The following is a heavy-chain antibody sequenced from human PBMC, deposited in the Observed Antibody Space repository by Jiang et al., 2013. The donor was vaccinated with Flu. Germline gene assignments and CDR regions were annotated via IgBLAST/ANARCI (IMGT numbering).Heavy chain of an antibody. CDR2: VSHSGGS. J-gene: IGHJ3*02. CDR3: ARSPVSDSFDI. V-gene: IGHV4-38-2*02. Sequence: PGLVRPSETLSLNCTVGGYSIIESYWVWVRQSPEKGLEWIGTVSHSGGSYFSPSLRSRFTMSMDTSQNQFSLKLTSVTAADSAIYYCARSPVSDSFDIWGQGTGVTVSS. CDR1: GYSIIESY.